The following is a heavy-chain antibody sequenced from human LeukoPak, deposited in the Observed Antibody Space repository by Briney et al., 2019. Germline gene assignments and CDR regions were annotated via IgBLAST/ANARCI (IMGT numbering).Heavy chain of an antibody. CDR1: GFTFSSYG. Sequence: PGGSLRLSCAASGFTFSSYGMHWVRQAPGKGLEWVAFIRYDGSNKYYADSVKGRFTISRDNSKNTLYLQMNSLRGEDTAVFYCAKVSNGFYYYYYMDVWGKGTTVTISS. CDR2: IRYDGSNK. V-gene: IGHV3-30*02. J-gene: IGHJ6*03. CDR3: AKVSNGFYYYYYMDV.